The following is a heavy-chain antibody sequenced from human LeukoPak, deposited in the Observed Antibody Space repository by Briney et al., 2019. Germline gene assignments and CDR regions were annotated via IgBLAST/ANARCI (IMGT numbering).Heavy chain of an antibody. CDR2: IYYTGNT. Sequence: PSETLSLTCSVSGDSITGYYWGWIRQPPGKGLEWIGNIYYTGNTYYNSSLKSRVTISVDTSKNQFSLKLSSVTAADTAVYYCAISSGWYLGYWDYFDYWGQGTLVTVSS. CDR3: AISSGWYLGYWDYFDY. CDR1: GDSITGYY. V-gene: IGHV4-39*07. D-gene: IGHD6-19*01. J-gene: IGHJ4*02.